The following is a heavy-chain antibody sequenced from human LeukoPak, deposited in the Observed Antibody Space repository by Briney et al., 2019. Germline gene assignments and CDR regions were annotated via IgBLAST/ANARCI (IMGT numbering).Heavy chain of an antibody. CDR2: IYPGDSDT. Sequence: GASLQISCKGSGYSFTSYWIGWVRQMPGKGLGWMGIIYPGDSDTRYSPSFQGQVTISADKSISTAYLQWSSLKASDTAMYYCARLGTHSGVDPWGQGTLVTVSS. D-gene: IGHD3-16*01. V-gene: IGHV5-51*01. J-gene: IGHJ5*02. CDR3: ARLGTHSGVDP. CDR1: GYSFTSYW.